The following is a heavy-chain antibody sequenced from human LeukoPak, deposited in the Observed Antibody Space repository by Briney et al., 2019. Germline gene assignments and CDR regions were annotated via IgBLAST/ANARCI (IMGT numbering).Heavy chain of an antibody. CDR2: IYYSGST. Sequence: KTSETPSLTCTVSGGSMSSYYWSWIRQPPGKGLEWIGYIYYSGSTKYNPSPKSRVTISVDTSKNQFSLKLSSVTAADTAVYYCARGARAGYNLEPFDYWGQGTLVTVSS. V-gene: IGHV4-59*08. CDR1: GGSMSSYY. CDR3: ARGARAGYNLEPFDY. J-gene: IGHJ4*02. D-gene: IGHD5-24*01.